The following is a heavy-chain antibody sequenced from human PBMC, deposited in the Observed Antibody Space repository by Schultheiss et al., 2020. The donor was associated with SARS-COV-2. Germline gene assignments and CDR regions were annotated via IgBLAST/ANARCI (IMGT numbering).Heavy chain of an antibody. V-gene: IGHV1-46*01. J-gene: IGHJ4*02. Sequence: ASVKVSCKASGYTFTSYYMHWVRQAPGQGLEWMGIINPSGGSTSYAQKFQGRVTMTRDTSTSTVYMELSSLRSEDTAVYYCAREEVGDYVWGSYRYGGYFDYWGQGTLVTVSS. CDR1: GYTFTSYY. CDR2: INPSGGST. D-gene: IGHD3-16*02. CDR3: AREEVGDYVWGSYRYGGYFDY.